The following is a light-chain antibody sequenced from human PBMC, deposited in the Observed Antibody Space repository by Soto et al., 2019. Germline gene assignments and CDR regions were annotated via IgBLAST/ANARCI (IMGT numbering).Light chain of an antibody. CDR2: EVS. Sequence: QSALTQPASVSGSRGQSITISCTGTSSDVGGYDYVSWYQLHPGKAPKLMVFEVSNRPSGVSYRFSGSKSGNTASLTISGLQAEDEADYFCSSYSSSTAYLFGTGTKLTVL. CDR1: SSDVGGYDY. CDR3: SSYSSSTAYL. J-gene: IGLJ1*01. V-gene: IGLV2-14*01.